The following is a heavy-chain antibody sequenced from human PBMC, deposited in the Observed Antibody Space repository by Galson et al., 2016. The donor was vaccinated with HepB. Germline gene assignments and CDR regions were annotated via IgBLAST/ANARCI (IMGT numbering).Heavy chain of an antibody. CDR2: INPRGGST. CDR3: ARAVGGNFRMDP. Sequence: SVKVSCKASGYTFTSHYIHWVRQAPGHGLEWMGIINPRGGSTTYAEKFEGRVTMTRDTSTSTVHLELSSLRSDDTAEYYCARAVGGNFRMDPWGQGTLVTVSS. D-gene: IGHD4-23*01. CDR1: GYTFTSHY. V-gene: IGHV1-46*01. J-gene: IGHJ5*02.